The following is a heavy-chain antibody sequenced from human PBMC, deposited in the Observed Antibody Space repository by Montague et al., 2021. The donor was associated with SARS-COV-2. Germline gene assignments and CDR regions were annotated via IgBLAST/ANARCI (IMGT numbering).Heavy chain of an antibody. CDR2: IYYTGNT. CDR1: GGSITSNIDY. Sequence: SETLSLTCTVSGGSITSNIDYWAWIRQPPGKGLEWIGSIYYTGNTYYNPSLKSRVTISVVTSKNHFTLKLSSVTAAETAVYYCARLKRYFDSSGSPSAFDFWGQGTTVTVSS. D-gene: IGHD3-22*01. V-gene: IGHV4-39*02. CDR3: ARLKRYFDSSGSPSAFDF. J-gene: IGHJ3*01.